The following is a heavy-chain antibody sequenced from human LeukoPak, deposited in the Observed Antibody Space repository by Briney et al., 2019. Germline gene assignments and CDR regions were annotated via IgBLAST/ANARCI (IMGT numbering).Heavy chain of an antibody. V-gene: IGHV5-51*01. Sequence: GESLKIFCKGSGYSFTSYWIGWVRQMPGEGLEWMGIIYPGDSDTRYSPSFQGQVTISADNSISTAYLQWSSLKASDTAMYYCARRYCSSTSCYWFDPWGQGTLVTVCS. CDR2: IYPGDSDT. CDR1: GYSFTSYW. CDR3: ARRYCSSTSCYWFDP. D-gene: IGHD2-2*01. J-gene: IGHJ5*02.